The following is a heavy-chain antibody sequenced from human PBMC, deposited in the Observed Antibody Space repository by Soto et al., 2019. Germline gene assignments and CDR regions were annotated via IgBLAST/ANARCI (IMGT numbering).Heavy chain of an antibody. Sequence: QVQVVQSGAEVKKPGASVKISCKASGYRFTSYYMHWVRQAPGQGLESMGIINPNSGITNYAQNFKGRVTMTRDTSTSTVYMELSSLKSEDTAVYYCARSRGAAAGINWFDPWGQGTLVTVSS. CDR1: GYRFTSYY. J-gene: IGHJ5*02. CDR2: INPNSGIT. CDR3: ARSRGAAAGINWFDP. V-gene: IGHV1-46*03. D-gene: IGHD6-13*01.